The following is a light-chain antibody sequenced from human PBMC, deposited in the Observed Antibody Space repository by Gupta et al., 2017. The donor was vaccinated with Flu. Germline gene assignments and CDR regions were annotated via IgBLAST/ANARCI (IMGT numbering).Light chain of an antibody. CDR2: DAS. J-gene: IGKJ4*01. CDR1: QRVGNY. CDR3: HQRADLLT. V-gene: IGKV3-11*01. Sequence: SPPAVSLSQGQRATLSCMASQRVGNYLAWYQQRPGQPPSLLIYDASSRATGIPARFSGSGSGTDFTLTITSREPEDFAVYCCHQRADLLTFGGGTKVEI.